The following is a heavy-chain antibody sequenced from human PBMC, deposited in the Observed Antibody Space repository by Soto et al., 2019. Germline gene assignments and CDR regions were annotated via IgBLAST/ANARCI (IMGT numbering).Heavy chain of an antibody. CDR1: GSSFKNAG. Sequence: EVQLVESGGGLGKPVESLRLSCEACGSSFKNAGMNWVRQAPGKGLEWVGRIKTRIDSATTDYAAPAKGRLTISRDDSKNTLYLQKNSLKTEDTAVYYCTTEDPSWLRGLEYWGQGTLVTVSS. D-gene: IGHD5-12*01. J-gene: IGHJ4*02. CDR2: IKTRIDSATT. V-gene: IGHV3-15*01. CDR3: TTEDPSWLRGLEY.